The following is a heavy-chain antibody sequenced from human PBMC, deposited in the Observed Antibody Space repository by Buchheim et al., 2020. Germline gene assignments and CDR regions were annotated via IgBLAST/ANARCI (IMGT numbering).Heavy chain of an antibody. J-gene: IGHJ6*02. Sequence: VQLVESGGGVVQPGRSLRLSCAASGFTFSSSGMHWVRQAPGKGLEWVSAISGSGGSTYYADSVKGRFTISRDNSKNTLYLQMNSLRAEDTAVYYCAKGADLLWFGELYYYYYGMDVWGQGTT. CDR3: AKGADLLWFGELYYYYYGMDV. D-gene: IGHD3-10*01. V-gene: IGHV3-23*04. CDR2: ISGSGGST. CDR1: GFTFSSSG.